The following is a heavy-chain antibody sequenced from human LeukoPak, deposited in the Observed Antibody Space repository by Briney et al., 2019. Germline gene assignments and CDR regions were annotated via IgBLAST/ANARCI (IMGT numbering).Heavy chain of an antibody. D-gene: IGHD4-17*01. J-gene: IGHJ4*02. CDR2: ISSSGSTI. V-gene: IGHV3-11*01. Sequence: GGSLRLSCAASGFTFSSYWMSWIRQAPGKGLEWISYISSSGSTIYYADSVKGRFTISRDNAKNSLYLQMNSLRAEDTAVYYCARRRYGDWGLYWGQGTLVTVSS. CDR3: ARRRYGDWGLY. CDR1: GFTFSSYW.